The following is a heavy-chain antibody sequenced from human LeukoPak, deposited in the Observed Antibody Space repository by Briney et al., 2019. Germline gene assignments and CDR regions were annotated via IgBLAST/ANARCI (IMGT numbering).Heavy chain of an antibody. V-gene: IGHV3-23*01. CDR3: AKDPGIGGATTTEQ. CDR2: ISGSVGSA. Sequence: GGSLRLSCAASGFTFSSYAMSCVRQAPGKGLEWVSAISGSVGSAQSADSVKGRFAISRENSKKTPYLHMNSLRAQDTAVYYCAKDPGIGGATTTEQGGQGTRVTVSS. CDR1: GFTFSSYA. D-gene: IGHD6-25*01. J-gene: IGHJ4*02.